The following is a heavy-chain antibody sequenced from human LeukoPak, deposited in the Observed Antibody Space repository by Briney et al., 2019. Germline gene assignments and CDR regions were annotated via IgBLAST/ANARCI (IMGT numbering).Heavy chain of an antibody. D-gene: IGHD5-12*01. Sequence: GGSLRLSCAASGFNFTNHWMHWFRHAPGKGLGWVSRLNHDGSTTTYADFVKGRFTISRDNAKKTLYLQMDSLKAEDTAVYFCARGRPRGYSGFVSDHRGQGTPISVSS. V-gene: IGHV3-74*03. CDR3: ARGRPRGYSGFVSDH. CDR1: GFNFTNHW. J-gene: IGHJ5*02. CDR2: LNHDGSTT.